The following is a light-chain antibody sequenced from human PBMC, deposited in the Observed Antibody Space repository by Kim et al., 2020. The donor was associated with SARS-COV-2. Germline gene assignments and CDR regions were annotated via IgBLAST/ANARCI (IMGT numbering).Light chain of an antibody. Sequence: SPGEKATLSCRASQTVSSGNLAWYQQKPGQPPRLLIYGVSSRATGIPDRFSGSGSGTDFTLTISRLEPEDFAVYHCQQYGRSPFTFGQGTRLEIK. CDR2: GVS. CDR3: QQYGRSPFT. V-gene: IGKV3-20*01. CDR1: QTVSSGN. J-gene: IGKJ5*01.